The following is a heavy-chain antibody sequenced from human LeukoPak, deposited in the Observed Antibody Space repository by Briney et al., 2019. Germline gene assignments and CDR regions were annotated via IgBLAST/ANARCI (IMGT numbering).Heavy chain of an antibody. CDR3: AKAGLVRGGALDS. CDR1: GFTFSSYA. Sequence: GGSLRLSCAASGFTFSSYAMTWVRQAPGKGLDWVSGLSGGGSSGVSTYYADSVKGRFSISRDNSKSTLYLQMNSLRVEDTAVYYCAKAGLVRGGALDSWGQGTLVTVSS. D-gene: IGHD4/OR15-4a*01. V-gene: IGHV3-23*01. J-gene: IGHJ4*02. CDR2: LSGGGSSGVST.